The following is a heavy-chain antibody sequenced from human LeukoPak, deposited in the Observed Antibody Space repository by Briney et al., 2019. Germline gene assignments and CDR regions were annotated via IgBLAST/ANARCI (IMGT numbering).Heavy chain of an antibody. CDR1: GYSFTSYW. V-gene: IGHV5-51*01. CDR3: ARQYYYDSSGYPRWFDP. D-gene: IGHD3-22*01. CDR2: IYPGDSDT. Sequence: GESLKISCNGSGYSFTSYWIGWGRQMPGKGLEWMGIIYPGDSDTRYSPSFQGQVTISADKSTSTAYRQWSSLKASDTAMYYCARQYYYDSSGYPRWFDPWGQETLVTVSS. J-gene: IGHJ5*02.